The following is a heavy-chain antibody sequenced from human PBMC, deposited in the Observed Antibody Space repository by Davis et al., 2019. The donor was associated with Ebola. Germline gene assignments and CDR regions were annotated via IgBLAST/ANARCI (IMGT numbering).Heavy chain of an antibody. CDR2: ISGSGGST. V-gene: IGHV3-23*01. CDR1: VITFSSYA. D-gene: IGHD6-13*01. J-gene: IGHJ4*02. CDR3: ARDSLGVAAAGL. Sequence: GGSLRLSCTDSVITFSSYAMTWVRQAPGKGLEWVSVISGSGGSTYYADPVKGRFTICRDNSKNTLFLQMNSLRAEDTAVYYCARDSLGVAAAGLWGQGTLVTVSS.